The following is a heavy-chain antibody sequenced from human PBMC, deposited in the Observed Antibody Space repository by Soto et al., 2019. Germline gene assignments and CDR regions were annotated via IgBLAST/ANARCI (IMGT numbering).Heavy chain of an antibody. CDR1: GGSVSSGSYY. J-gene: IGHJ5*02. CDR3: ARDQRYCISTSCYGLNWFDP. D-gene: IGHD2-2*01. Sequence: PSETLSLTCTVSGGSVSSGSYYWSWIRQPPGKGLEWIGYIYYSGSTNYNPSLKSRVTISVDTSKNQFSLKLSSVTAADTAVYYFARDQRYCISTSCYGLNWFDPWGQGTLVTVSS. V-gene: IGHV4-61*01. CDR2: IYYSGST.